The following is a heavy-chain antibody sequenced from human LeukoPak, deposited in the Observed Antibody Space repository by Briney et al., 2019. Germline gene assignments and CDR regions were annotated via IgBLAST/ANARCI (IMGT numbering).Heavy chain of an antibody. Sequence: GGSLRLSCVASGFTLTNYPMHWVRQAPGKGLEWVAVISYDGSNKYYADSVKGRFTISRDYSKNTLYLQMNSLRPEDTAVYYCARGQLGLTDAFDIWGQGTMVTVSS. V-gene: IGHV3-30*04. D-gene: IGHD1-1*01. J-gene: IGHJ3*02. CDR3: ARGQLGLTDAFDI. CDR1: GFTLTNYP. CDR2: ISYDGSNK.